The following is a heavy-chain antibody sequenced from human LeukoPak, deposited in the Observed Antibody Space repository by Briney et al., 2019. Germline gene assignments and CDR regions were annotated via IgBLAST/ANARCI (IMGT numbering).Heavy chain of an antibody. CDR2: IYSGGST. CDR3: ARGIVGALDAFDI. V-gene: IGHV3-66*01. D-gene: IGHD1-26*01. CDR1: GLTVSSNY. J-gene: IGHJ3*02. Sequence: GGSLRLSCAASGLTVSSNYMSWVRQAPGKGLEWVSVIYSGGSTYYADSVKGRFTISRDNSKNTLYLQMNSLRAEDTAVYYCARGIVGALDAFDIWGQGTMVTVSS.